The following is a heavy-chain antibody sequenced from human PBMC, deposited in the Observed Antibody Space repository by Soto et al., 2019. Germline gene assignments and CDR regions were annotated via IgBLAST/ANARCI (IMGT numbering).Heavy chain of an antibody. D-gene: IGHD1-1*01. CDR1: GFPFSDYY. CDR3: ARSGDNYNRLDY. V-gene: IGHV3-11*06. Sequence: GGSLSLSCEFSGFPFSDYYISWIRQAPGKGLEWISYSSDSGTFSRYADSVKGRFSISRDNTKNLLYLQMNSLRAEDTAVYYCARSGDNYNRLDYWGQGTPVTVSS. J-gene: IGHJ4*02. CDR2: SSDSGTFS.